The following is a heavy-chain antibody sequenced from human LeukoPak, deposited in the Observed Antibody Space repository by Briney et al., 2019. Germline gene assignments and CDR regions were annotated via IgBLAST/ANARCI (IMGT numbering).Heavy chain of an antibody. Sequence: GGSLRLSCAASGFTFSNAWMSWVRQAPGEGLEWVGRIKSKTDGGTTDYAAPVKGRFTISRDDSKNTLYLQMNSLKTEDTAVYHCTTTPPYGSAKSHWGQGTLVTVSS. CDR3: TTTPPYGSAKSH. CDR1: GFTFSNAW. J-gene: IGHJ4*02. V-gene: IGHV3-15*01. CDR2: IKSKTDGGTT. D-gene: IGHD3-10*01.